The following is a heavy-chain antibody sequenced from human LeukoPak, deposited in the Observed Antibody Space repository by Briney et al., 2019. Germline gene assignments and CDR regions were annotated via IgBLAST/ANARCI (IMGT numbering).Heavy chain of an antibody. D-gene: IGHD6-13*01. CDR3: ARDFPTYYSSSWFGAFDI. V-gene: IGHV1-2*02. CDR1: GYTFTGYY. CDR2: INPNSGGT. Sequence: KPGASVKVSCKASGYTFTGYYMHWVRQAPGQGLEWMGWINPNSGGTNYAQKFQGRVTMTRDTSISTAYMELSRLRSEDTAVYYCARDFPTYYSSSWFGAFDIWGQGTMVTVSS. J-gene: IGHJ3*02.